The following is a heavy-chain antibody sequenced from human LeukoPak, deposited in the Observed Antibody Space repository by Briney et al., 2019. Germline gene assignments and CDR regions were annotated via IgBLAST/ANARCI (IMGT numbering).Heavy chain of an antibody. CDR1: GGSFSGYY. Sequence: SETLSLTCAVYGGSFSGYYWSWIRQPPGKGLEWMGEINHSGSTNYNPSLKSRVTISVDTSKNQFSLKLSSVTAVDTAVYYCARVPFYDYVWGSYRYYGMDVWGKGTTVTVSS. CDR3: ARVPFYDYVWGSYRYYGMDV. D-gene: IGHD3-16*02. V-gene: IGHV4-34*01. J-gene: IGHJ6*04. CDR2: INHSGST.